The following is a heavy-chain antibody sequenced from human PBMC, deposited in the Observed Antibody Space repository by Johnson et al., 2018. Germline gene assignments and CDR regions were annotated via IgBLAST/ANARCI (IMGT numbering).Heavy chain of an antibody. CDR3: AKDDAKGLGDAFDF. CDR1: GFSFSTYS. Sequence: VQLVESGGGLVEPGGSLRLSCAASGFSFSTYSLNWVRQAPGKGLEWVSSISMSSLYIYYADSVKGRFTISRDNAKHSLYLEMNNLRAEDTAGYYCAKDDAKGLGDAFDFWGRGTMVTVSS. V-gene: IGHV3-21*01. CDR2: ISMSSLYI. D-gene: IGHD3-16*01. J-gene: IGHJ3*01.